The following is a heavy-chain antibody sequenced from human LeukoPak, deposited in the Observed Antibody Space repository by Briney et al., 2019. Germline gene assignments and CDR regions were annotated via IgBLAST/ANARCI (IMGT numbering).Heavy chain of an antibody. CDR1: GFSFGSYN. CDR2: ISSSSTTI. Sequence: EAGGSLRLSCAASGFSFGSYNMNWVRQAPGKGLEWVSYISSSSTTIYYADSVMGRFTISRDNAKDSLYLQMSSLRDEDTAVYYCTRGRGGNYKGAFDIWGQGTMVTVSS. J-gene: IGHJ3*02. V-gene: IGHV3-48*02. CDR3: TRGRGGNYKGAFDI. D-gene: IGHD4-23*01.